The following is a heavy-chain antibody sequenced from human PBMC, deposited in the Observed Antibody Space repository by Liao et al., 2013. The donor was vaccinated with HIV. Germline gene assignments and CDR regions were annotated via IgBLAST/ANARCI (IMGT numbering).Heavy chain of an antibody. CDR3: AGVPYSHGLYINAFAL. CDR1: GGSFSSHY. Sequence: QVQLQQWGAGLLKPSETLSLTCAVYGGSFSSHYWSWIRQSPGKGLEWIGEIKHSGSTTHNPSLKSRVTMSVDTSKKQFSLKLSSVTAADTAVYYCAGVPYSHGLYINAFALWGQGTMVTVSS. D-gene: IGHD6-19*01. CDR2: IKHSGST. J-gene: IGHJ3*01. V-gene: IGHV4-34*02.